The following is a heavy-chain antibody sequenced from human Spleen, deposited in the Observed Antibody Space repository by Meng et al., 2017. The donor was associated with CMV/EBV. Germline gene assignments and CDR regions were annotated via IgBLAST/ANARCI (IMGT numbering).Heavy chain of an antibody. Sequence: GGSLRLSCKGSGSRFTSYWITWVRQMPGKGLEWMEIIYPDDSDTIYSPSLQCQVTFSAEKSISTAYLQWSSLKASDTAIYYCAAAGYDRSRADVCDIWGQGTMVTVSS. CDR1: GSRFTSYW. D-gene: IGHD5-12*01. V-gene: IGHV5-51*01. CDR3: AAAGYDRSRADVCDI. J-gene: IGHJ3*02. CDR2: IYPDDSDT.